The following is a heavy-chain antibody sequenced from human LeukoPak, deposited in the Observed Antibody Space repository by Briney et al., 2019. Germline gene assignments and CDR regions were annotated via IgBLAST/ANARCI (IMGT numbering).Heavy chain of an antibody. CDR1: GGSISSYY. J-gene: IGHJ4*02. Sequence: SETLSLTCTVSGGSISSYYWSWIRQPAGKGLEWIGRIYTSGSTNYNPSLKSRVTISVDTSKNQFSLKLSSVTAADTAVYYCAPILESSGYSDPGAYWGQGTLVTVSS. CDR2: IYTSGST. D-gene: IGHD3-22*01. V-gene: IGHV4-4*07. CDR3: APILESSGYSDPGAY.